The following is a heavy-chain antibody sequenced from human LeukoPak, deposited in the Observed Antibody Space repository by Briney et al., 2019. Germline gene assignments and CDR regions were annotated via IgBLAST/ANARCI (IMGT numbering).Heavy chain of an antibody. CDR2: VYYSGST. CDR3: ARIRRYCSGGACYVLDN. CDR1: GGSVSGYY. J-gene: IGHJ4*02. D-gene: IGHD2-15*01. Sequence: KPSETLSLTCVVSGGSVSGYYWGWIRQPPGRGLEWIGYVYYSGSTNYNPSFKSRITISVDTSRNQFSLQLSSVTAADTAVCYCARIRRYCSGGACYVLDNWGQGTLVAVSS. V-gene: IGHV4-59*02.